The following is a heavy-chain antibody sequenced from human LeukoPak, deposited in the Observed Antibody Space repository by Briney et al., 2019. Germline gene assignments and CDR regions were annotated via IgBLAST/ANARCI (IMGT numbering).Heavy chain of an antibody. Sequence: GSLRLSCSASGFTFSSYAMHWVRQAPGKGLEYVSAISSNGGSTYYADSVKGRFTISRDNSRNTLFLQMNSLRAEDTAVYYCATDRATQYFDYWGQGTLVSVSS. CDR3: ATDRATQYFDY. J-gene: IGHJ4*02. CDR1: GFTFSSYA. CDR2: ISSNGGST. D-gene: IGHD2-15*01. V-gene: IGHV3-64*04.